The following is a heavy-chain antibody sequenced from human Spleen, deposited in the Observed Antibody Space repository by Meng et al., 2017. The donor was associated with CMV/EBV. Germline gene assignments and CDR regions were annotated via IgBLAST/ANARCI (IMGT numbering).Heavy chain of an antibody. CDR3: ARDSGSEY. V-gene: IGHV1-2*02. CDR1: GYTFAGHY. Sequence: SVKVSCKTSGYTFAGHYMHWLRQAPGQGLEWMGWIHPNTGETNYGQNFRGRVTVTRDTSIRTVYMELSSLRPDDTAVYYCARDSGSEYWGQGTLVTVSS. CDR2: IHPNTGET. J-gene: IGHJ4*02. D-gene: IGHD1-26*01.